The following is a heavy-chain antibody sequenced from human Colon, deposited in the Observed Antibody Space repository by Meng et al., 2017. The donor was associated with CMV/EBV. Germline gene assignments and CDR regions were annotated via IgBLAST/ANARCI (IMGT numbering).Heavy chain of an antibody. J-gene: IGHJ3*02. CDR2: VYYSGYT. Sequence: GSLRLSCAASGFTFSSYSMNWVRQAPGKGLEWIGSVYYSGYTYSNPSLSSRLSISVDRSKNQFFLRLSSVTAADTAVYYCARDRHSEVVIALKGTFDIWGQGTRVTVSS. V-gene: IGHV4-39*07. CDR1: GFTFSSYS. CDR3: ARDRHSEVVIALKGTFDI. D-gene: IGHD2-21*01.